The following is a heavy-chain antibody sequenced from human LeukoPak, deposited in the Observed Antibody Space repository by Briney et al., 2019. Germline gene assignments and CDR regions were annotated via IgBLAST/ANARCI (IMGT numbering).Heavy chain of an antibody. Sequence: SQTLSLTCALSGDTFSSKSAAWNWLRQSPSRGLEWLVRTFYRSKLFNDYAVSVKSRITINPDTSKNQFSLHLISVTPEDTAVYYCARGTGATDVWGQGTMVTVSS. CDR1: GDTFSSKSAA. J-gene: IGHJ3*01. CDR2: TFYRSKLFN. CDR3: ARGTGATDV. D-gene: IGHD1-7*01. V-gene: IGHV6-1*01.